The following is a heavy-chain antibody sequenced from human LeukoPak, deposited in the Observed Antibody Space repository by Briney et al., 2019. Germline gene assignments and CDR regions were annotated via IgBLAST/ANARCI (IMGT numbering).Heavy chain of an antibody. CDR2: ISSSSSTI. V-gene: IGHV3-48*04. CDR3: ARVSAPYCSSTSCDGDY. Sequence: GGSLRLSRVACGFIYSRYSLNPVRPAPSREVAGVSYISSSSSTIYYADSVKGRSTISRDNAKNSLDLQMNSLRAEDTAVYYCARVSAPYCSSTSCDGDYWGQGTLVTVSS. D-gene: IGHD2-2*01. CDR1: GFIYSRYS. J-gene: IGHJ4*02.